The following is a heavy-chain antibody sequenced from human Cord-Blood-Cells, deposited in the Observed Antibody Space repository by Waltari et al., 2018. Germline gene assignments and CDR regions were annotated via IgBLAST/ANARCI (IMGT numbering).Heavy chain of an antibody. Sequence: HLQLQESGPGLVKPSETLSPTYPVERGAIRSSRYSWGWIRQPPGKGLERIGRIYYSGSTYYNPSLKSRVTISVDTSKNHFSLKLSSVTAADTAVYYCARLAAAGTGLWDYWGQGTLVTVSS. CDR1: RGAIRSSRYS. CDR2: IYYSGST. J-gene: IGHJ4*02. D-gene: IGHD6-13*01. CDR3: ARLAAAGTGLWDY. V-gene: IGHV4-39*07.